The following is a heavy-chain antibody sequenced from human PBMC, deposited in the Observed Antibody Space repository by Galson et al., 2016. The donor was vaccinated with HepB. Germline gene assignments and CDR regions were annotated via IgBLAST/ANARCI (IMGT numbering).Heavy chain of an antibody. CDR3: VRDFHYYGSGSYLDL. V-gene: IGHV3-7*01. D-gene: IGHD3-10*01. CDR1: AFTFSNYW. Sequence: SLRLSCAASAFTFSNYWMNWVRQAPGKGLEWVANIKQDGSEKYYVDSVKGRFTVSRDNAKNSLYLQMNSLRAEDTAVYFCVRDFHYYGSGSYLDLWGQGTLVTVSS. J-gene: IGHJ5*02. CDR2: IKQDGSEK.